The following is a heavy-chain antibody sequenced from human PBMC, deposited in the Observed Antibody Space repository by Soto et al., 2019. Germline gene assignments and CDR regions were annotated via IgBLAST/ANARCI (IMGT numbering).Heavy chain of an antibody. CDR1: GGSITKTNYH. D-gene: IGHD2-21*02. CDR2: LYFRGAT. CDR3: FGVLAATLDY. Sequence: SETLSLTCSVSGGSITKTNYHWGWIPQAPGKGLEWIGTLYFRGATDYNPSLQSRVTISADTSKNQISLHLSSVTAADTAVYYCFGVLAATLDYWGQGTRLTVS. V-gene: IGHV4-39*01. J-gene: IGHJ4*01.